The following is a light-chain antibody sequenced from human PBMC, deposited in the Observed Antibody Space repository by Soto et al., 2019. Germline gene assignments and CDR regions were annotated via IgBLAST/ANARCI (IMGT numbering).Light chain of an antibody. V-gene: IGLV2-23*02. J-gene: IGLJ1*01. CDR2: EVS. Sequence: QSVLTQPASVSGSPGQSITISCTGTSSDVGSYNLVSWYQQHPGKAPKLMIYEVSKRPSGVSNRSSGSKSGNTASLTISGLQAEDEADYYCCSYAGSSTFSYVFGTGTKLTVL. CDR3: CSYAGSSTFSYV. CDR1: SSDVGSYNL.